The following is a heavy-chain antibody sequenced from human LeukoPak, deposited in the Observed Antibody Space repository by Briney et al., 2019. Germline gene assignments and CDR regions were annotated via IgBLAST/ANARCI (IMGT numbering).Heavy chain of an antibody. CDR3: ARDSHTVGVFDY. Sequence: GRSLRLSCAASGFTFSSYAMHWVRQAPGKGLEWVAVISYDGSNKYYADSVKGRFTISRDNSKNTLYLQMNSLRAEDTAVYYCARDSHTVGVFDYWGQGTLVTVS. D-gene: IGHD3-10*01. J-gene: IGHJ4*02. CDR1: GFTFSSYA. CDR2: ISYDGSNK. V-gene: IGHV3-30-3*01.